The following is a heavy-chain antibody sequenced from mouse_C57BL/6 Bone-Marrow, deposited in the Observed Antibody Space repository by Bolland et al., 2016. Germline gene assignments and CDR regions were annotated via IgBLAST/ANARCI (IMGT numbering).Heavy chain of an antibody. CDR3: ARQRIRAMDY. CDR2: T. V-gene: IGHV5-12*01. Sequence: TYYPDTVKGRFTISRDNAKNTLYLQMSRLKSEDTAMYYYARQRIRAMDYWGQGTLV. D-gene: IGHD3-1*01. J-gene: IGHJ3*01.